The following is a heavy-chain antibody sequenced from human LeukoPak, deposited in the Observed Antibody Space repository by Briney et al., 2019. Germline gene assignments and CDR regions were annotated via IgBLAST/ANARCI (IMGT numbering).Heavy chain of an antibody. J-gene: IGHJ6*02. V-gene: IGHV5-51*01. CDR1: GYSFTSYW. CDR3: ARSLKSSTGFWSGFYYYGMDV. D-gene: IGHD3-3*01. Sequence: GESLKISCKGSGYSFTSYWLAWVRQMPGKGLEWMGIIYPGDSDTRYSPSFQGQVTISADKSISTAYLQWSSLKASDTAMYYCARSLKSSTGFWSGFYYYGMDVWGQGTTVTVSS. CDR2: IYPGDSDT.